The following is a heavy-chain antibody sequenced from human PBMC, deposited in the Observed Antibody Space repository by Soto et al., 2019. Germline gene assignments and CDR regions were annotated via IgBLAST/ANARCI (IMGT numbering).Heavy chain of an antibody. CDR2: IYYSGST. Sequence: PSETLSLTCAVSGGSVRSGIHYWSWIRQPPGKGLEGIGKIYYSGSTNYNPSLKSRVTISVDTSKNQFSLKLSSVTAADTAVYYCARDLRGSSTSRPWNYFGMDVWGQGTTVTVSS. J-gene: IGHJ6*02. V-gene: IGHV4-61*01. CDR3: ARDLRGSSTSRPWNYFGMDV. CDR1: GGSVRSGIHY. D-gene: IGHD2-2*01.